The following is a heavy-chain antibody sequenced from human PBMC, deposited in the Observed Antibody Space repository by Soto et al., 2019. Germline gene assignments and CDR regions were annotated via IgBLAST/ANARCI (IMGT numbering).Heavy chain of an antibody. J-gene: IGHJ5*02. V-gene: IGHV4-59*12. Sequence: TSETLSLTCTVSGRSISSYYWIWIRQPPGKGLEWIGYIYYSGSTNYNPSLKSRVTISVDKSKNQFSLKLSSVTAADTAVSYCARLPNRWGQGTQVTLSS. CDR3: ARLPNR. CDR2: IYYSGST. D-gene: IGHD2-2*01. CDR1: GRSISSYY.